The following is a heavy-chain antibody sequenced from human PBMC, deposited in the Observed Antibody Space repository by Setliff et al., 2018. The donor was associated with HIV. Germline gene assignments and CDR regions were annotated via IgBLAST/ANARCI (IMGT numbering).Heavy chain of an antibody. CDR3: ARDRTFRTTRVFDY. CDR1: GASISTYS. Sequence: LSLTCIVSGASISTYSWSWIRQSPGKGLECIGYISTSGSTNYNPSLKSRVTISLDTSKNQFSLKLTSVTAADTAVYYCARDRTFRTTRVFDYWGQGTLVTVSS. D-gene: IGHD2-21*01. CDR2: ISTSGST. V-gene: IGHV4-4*09. J-gene: IGHJ4*02.